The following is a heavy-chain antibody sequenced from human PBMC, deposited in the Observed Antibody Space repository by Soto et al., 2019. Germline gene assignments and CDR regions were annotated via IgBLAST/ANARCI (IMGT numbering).Heavy chain of an antibody. CDR1: GFTFSSYA. CDR3: AKGQVPNNYDILTAYGMDV. D-gene: IGHD3-9*01. J-gene: IGHJ6*02. Sequence: GGPLRLSCAASGFTFSSYAMSWVRQAPGKGLEWVSAISGSGGSTYYADSVKGRFTISRDNSKNTLYLQMNSLRAEDTAVYYCAKGQVPNNYDILTAYGMDVWGQGTTVTVSS. V-gene: IGHV3-23*01. CDR2: ISGSGGST.